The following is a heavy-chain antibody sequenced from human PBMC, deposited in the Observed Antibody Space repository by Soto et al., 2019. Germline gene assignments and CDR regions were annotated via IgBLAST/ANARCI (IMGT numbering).Heavy chain of an antibody. CDR2: IYYCGST. V-gene: IGHV4-31*03. Sequence: SETLCLTCTVSGGSISSGGYYWTWLRQHPGKGQEWIGYIYYCGSTYYNPSLNSRVTISIYTSKNQFSLKLSSVTAVDTALYYCASRWGEGRVDYWGQRTLDTVSS. D-gene: IGHD7-27*01. CDR3: ASRWGEGRVDY. J-gene: IGHJ4*02. CDR1: GGSISSGGYY.